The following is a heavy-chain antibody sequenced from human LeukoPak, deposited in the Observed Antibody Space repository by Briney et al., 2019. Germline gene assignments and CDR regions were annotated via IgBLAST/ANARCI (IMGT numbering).Heavy chain of an antibody. CDR1: GYTFTSYA. CDR2: INAGNGNT. J-gene: IGHJ5*02. D-gene: IGHD6-13*01. V-gene: IGHV1-3*01. Sequence: ASVKVSCKASGYTFTSYAMHWVRQAPGQRLEWMGWINAGNGNTKYSQKFQGRVTITRDTSASTVYMELSSLRSEDTAVYYCARVRQQPNWFDPWGQGTLVTVSS. CDR3: ARVRQQPNWFDP.